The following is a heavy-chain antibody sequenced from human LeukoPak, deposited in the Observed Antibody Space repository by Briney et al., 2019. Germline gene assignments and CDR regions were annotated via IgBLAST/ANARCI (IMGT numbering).Heavy chain of an antibody. V-gene: IGHV3-30-3*01. D-gene: IGHD6-13*01. J-gene: IGHJ1*01. CDR1: GFTFSSYA. CDR2: ISYDGSNK. CDR3: ARPALLIAAAKEWYFQH. Sequence: GGSLRLSCAASGFTFSSYAMHWVRQAPGKGLEWVAVISYDGSNKYYADSVKGRFTISRDNSKNTLYLQMNSLRAEDTAVYYCARPALLIAAAKEWYFQHWGQGTLVTVSS.